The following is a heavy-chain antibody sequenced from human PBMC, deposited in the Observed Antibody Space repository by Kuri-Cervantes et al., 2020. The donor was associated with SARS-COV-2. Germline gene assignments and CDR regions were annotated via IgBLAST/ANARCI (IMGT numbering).Heavy chain of an antibody. D-gene: IGHD6-13*01. CDR3: ARDEEGSSWSSYYYYYGMDV. Sequence: SCKGSGYSFTSYWIGWVRQMLGEGLEWVANIKQDGSEKYYVDSVKGRFTISRDNAKNSLYLQMNSLRAEDTAVYYCARDEEGSSWSSYYYYYGMDVWGQGTTVTVSS. CDR1: GYSFTSYW. J-gene: IGHJ6*02. CDR2: IKQDGSEK. V-gene: IGHV3-7*05.